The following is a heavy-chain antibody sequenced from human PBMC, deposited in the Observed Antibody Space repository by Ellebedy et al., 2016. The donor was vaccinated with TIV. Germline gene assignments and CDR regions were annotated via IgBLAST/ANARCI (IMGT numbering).Heavy chain of an antibody. J-gene: IGHJ4*02. D-gene: IGHD5-18*01. CDR3: ARLGEGYSYGFIFDY. CDR2: ISNTGRT. CDR1: GASISSSY. Sequence: MPSETLSLTCTVSGASISSSYWSWIRQTPGKDLEWIGYISNTGRTNYNPSLQSRVTISVDTSRNQFSLTLRSLTAADTAVYYCARLGEGYSYGFIFDYWGQGTLVTVSS. V-gene: IGHV4-59*01.